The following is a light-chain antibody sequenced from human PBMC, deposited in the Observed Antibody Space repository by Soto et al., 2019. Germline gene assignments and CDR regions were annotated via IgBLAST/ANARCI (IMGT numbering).Light chain of an antibody. CDR1: SSDVGAYNY. J-gene: IGLJ1*01. Sequence: QSALTQPASVSRSPGQSITISCTGTSSDVGAYNYDSWYQQYPGEAPKVIIYDVSHRPAGVSNRFSGSKSGNTASLTISCLQTQDEADYYYSLYTSATTYVFGTGTKVTVL. V-gene: IGLV2-14*01. CDR3: SLYTSATTYV. CDR2: DVS.